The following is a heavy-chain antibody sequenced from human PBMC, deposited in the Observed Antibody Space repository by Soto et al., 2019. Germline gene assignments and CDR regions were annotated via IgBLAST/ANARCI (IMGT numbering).Heavy chain of an antibody. J-gene: IGHJ6*02. CDR1: GFTFSSYG. CDR2: IWYDGSNK. CDR3: ARDRVVVVAANYYYYGMDV. V-gene: IGHV3-33*01. Sequence: QVQLVESGGGVVQPGRSLRLSCAASGFTFSSYGMHWVRQAPGKGLEWVAVIWYDGSNKYYADSVKGRFTISRDNSKNTLYLQMNSLRAEDTAVYYCARDRVVVVAANYYYYGMDVWGQGTTVTVSS. D-gene: IGHD2-15*01.